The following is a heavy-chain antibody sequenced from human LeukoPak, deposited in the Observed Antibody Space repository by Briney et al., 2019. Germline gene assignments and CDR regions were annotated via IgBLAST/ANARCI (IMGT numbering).Heavy chain of an antibody. J-gene: IGHJ4*02. CDR2: IDSDGSRT. D-gene: IGHD5-18*01. Sequence: GGSLRLSCTASGLIFSDYGMSWVRQTPGKGLEWVSRIDSDGSRTSYADFVKGRFTISRDIAKNTMYLQMDSLRDEDTAVYYCARIYRGYSFGHTHDYWGQGTLVAVSS. CDR3: ARIYRGYSFGHTHDY. V-gene: IGHV3-74*01. CDR1: GLIFSDYG.